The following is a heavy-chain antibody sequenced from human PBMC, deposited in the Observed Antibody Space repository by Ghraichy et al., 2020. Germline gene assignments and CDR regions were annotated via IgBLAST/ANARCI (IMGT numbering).Heavy chain of an antibody. D-gene: IGHD6-19*01. CDR2: ISNSGTYI. Sequence: LSLTCVASGFIYSSYSMNWVRQAPGKGLEWVAAISNSGTYIYYADSVKGRFTISRDNAKNSLYLQMNSLRVEDTAVYYCAKEGSSAWYNKWGQGTLVTVSS. CDR3: AKEGSSAWYNK. CDR1: GFIYSSYS. J-gene: IGHJ4*02. V-gene: IGHV3-21*01.